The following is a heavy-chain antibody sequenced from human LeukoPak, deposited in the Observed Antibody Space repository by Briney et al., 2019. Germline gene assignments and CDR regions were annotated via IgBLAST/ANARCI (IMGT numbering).Heavy chain of an antibody. V-gene: IGHV3-9*01. CDR1: GFTFEDYA. CDR3: AKDSSSWYFGHFDY. J-gene: IGHJ4*02. Sequence: GRSLRLSCAGSGFTFEDYAMHWVRQAPGKGLEWVSGISWNSGSIGYADSVKGLFTISRDNAKNSLYLQMNSLRAEDTALYYCAKDSSSWYFGHFDYWGQGTLVTVSS. D-gene: IGHD6-13*01. CDR2: ISWNSGSI.